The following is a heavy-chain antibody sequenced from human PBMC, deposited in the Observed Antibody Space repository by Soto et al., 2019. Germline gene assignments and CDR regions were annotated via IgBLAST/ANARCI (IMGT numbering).Heavy chain of an antibody. Sequence: QVQLVQSGPEVRKPGASVRLSCATSGYNFNQYYIHWVRQAPGQGLEWMGIINLRGGTTEYAHKFRGRVTVTGDTSTRTAYMELSSLRSEDTAVYSCARGPDDSDVPRWDHWGQGTLITVSS. V-gene: IGHV1-46*02. CDR3: ARGPDDSDVPRWDH. J-gene: IGHJ4*02. D-gene: IGHD4-17*01. CDR2: INLRGGTT. CDR1: GYNFNQYY.